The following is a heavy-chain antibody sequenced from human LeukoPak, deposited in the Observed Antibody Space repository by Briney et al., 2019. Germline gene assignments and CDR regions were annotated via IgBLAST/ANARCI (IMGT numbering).Heavy chain of an antibody. CDR1: GFTFSSND. CDR3: AKPLVGVASITY. CDR2: IWYDGSNK. D-gene: IGHD5-12*01. J-gene: IGHJ4*02. V-gene: IGHV3-33*06. Sequence: PGGSLRLSCAASGFTFSSNDMHWVRQAPGKGLEWVGIIWYDGSNKYYADSVKGRFTISRDNSKNTLYLQMNSLRAEDTAVYYCAKPLVGVASITYWGQGTLVTVSS.